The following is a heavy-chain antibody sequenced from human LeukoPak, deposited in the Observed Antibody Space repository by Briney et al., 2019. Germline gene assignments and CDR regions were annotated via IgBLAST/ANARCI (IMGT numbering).Heavy chain of an antibody. CDR3: AREYDTSAFDI. J-gene: IGHJ3*02. D-gene: IGHD3-22*01. V-gene: IGHV3-48*01. CDR2: ISSSSSTI. CDR1: RFSFSSYS. Sequence: GGSLRLSCAAPRFSFSSYSMNWVRQAPGKGLEWVSYISSSSSTIYYADSVKGRFTISRDNAKNSLYLQMNSLRAEDTAVYYCAREYDTSAFDIWGQGTMVTVSS.